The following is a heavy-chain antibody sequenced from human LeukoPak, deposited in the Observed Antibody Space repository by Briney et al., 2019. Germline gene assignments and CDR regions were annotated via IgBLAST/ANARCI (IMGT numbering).Heavy chain of an antibody. CDR2: ISTYNDNT. CDR1: GYTFTSYD. CDR3: ARIQSRIIAARPGNPAFDH. V-gene: IGHV1-18*01. J-gene: IGHJ4*02. D-gene: IGHD6-6*01. Sequence: GASVKVSCKASGYTFTSYDISWVRQAPGQGLEWMGWISTYNDNTHYAQKLQGRVTMTTDTSTSTVYMELKSLRSDDTAVYYCARIQSRIIAARPGNPAFDHWGRGTLVTVSS.